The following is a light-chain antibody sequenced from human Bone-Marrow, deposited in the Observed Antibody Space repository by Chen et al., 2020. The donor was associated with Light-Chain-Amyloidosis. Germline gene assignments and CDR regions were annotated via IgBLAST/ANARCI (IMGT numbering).Light chain of an antibody. CDR2: GSS. CDR3: QQYCTSPLT. Sequence: EIVLTQSPDTLSLSPGEGANLSCRASQTISSNYLTWYQQKFGQAPRLLIDGSSSRATGIPDRFTGSGAGTDFTLTINRLEPEDFAMYYCQQYCTSPLTFGGGTKVEIK. CDR1: QTISSNY. J-gene: IGKJ4*01. V-gene: IGKV3-20*01.